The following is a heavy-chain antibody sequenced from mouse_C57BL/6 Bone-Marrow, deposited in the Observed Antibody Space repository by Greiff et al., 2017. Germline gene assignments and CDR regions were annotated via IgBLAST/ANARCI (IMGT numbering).Heavy chain of an antibody. D-gene: IGHD1-1*01. CDR2: IDPENGDT. CDR3: TLYYYGSSQYYFDY. Sequence: VQLKESGAELVRPGASVKLSCTASGFNIKDDYMHWVKQRPEQGLEWIGWIDPENGDTEYASKFQGKATITADTSSNTAYLQLSSLTSEDTAVYYCTLYYYGSSQYYFDYWGQGTTLTVSS. V-gene: IGHV14-4*01. J-gene: IGHJ2*01. CDR1: GFNIKDDY.